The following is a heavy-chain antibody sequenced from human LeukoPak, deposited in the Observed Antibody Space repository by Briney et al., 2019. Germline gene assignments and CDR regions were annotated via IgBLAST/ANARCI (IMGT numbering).Heavy chain of an antibody. Sequence: PSETLSLTCTVSGGSISNYYWSWIRQPAEKGLEWIGRIYTSGSTNHNPSLKSRVTMSVDTSKNQFSLKLSSVTPADTAVYYCARDHGFPDSRYYYYYMDVWGKGTTVTVSS. V-gene: IGHV4-4*07. CDR3: ARDHGFPDSRYYYYYMDV. J-gene: IGHJ6*03. CDR1: GGSISNYY. CDR2: IYTSGST. D-gene: IGHD3-22*01.